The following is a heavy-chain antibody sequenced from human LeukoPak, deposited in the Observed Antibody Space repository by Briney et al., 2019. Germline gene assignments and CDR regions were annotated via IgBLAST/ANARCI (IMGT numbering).Heavy chain of an antibody. Sequence: GGSLRLSWAASGFTFSDYYMSWIRQAPGKGLEWVSYISSSGSTIYYADSVKGRFTISRDNAKNSLYLQMNSLRAEDTAVYYCARERRIPGLPYYFDYWGQGTLVTVSS. CDR3: ARERRIPGLPYYFDY. CDR1: GFTFSDYY. J-gene: IGHJ4*02. CDR2: ISSSGSTI. V-gene: IGHV3-11*01. D-gene: IGHD2-15*01.